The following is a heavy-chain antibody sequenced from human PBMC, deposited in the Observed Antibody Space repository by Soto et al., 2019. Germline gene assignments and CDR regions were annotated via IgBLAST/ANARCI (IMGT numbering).Heavy chain of an antibody. CDR2: IIPILGIA. Sequence: QVQLVQSGAEVKKPGSSVKVSCKASGGTFSSYTISWVRQAPGQGLEWMGRIIPILGIANYAQKFQGRVTITADKSTSTAYMERSSLRSEDTAVYYCARVVPADHYYYYGMDVWGQGTTVTVSS. CDR1: GGTFSSYT. CDR3: ARVVPADHYYYYGMDV. D-gene: IGHD2-2*01. J-gene: IGHJ6*02. V-gene: IGHV1-69*02.